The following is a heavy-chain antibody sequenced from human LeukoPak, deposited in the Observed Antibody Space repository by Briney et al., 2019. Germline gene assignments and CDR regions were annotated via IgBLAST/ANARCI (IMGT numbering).Heavy chain of an antibody. CDR1: GYTFTGYY. J-gene: IGHJ4*02. CDR2: INPNSGGT. D-gene: IGHD6-19*01. CDR3: ARDHYNSSGWYSGGDY. Sequence: ASVKVSCKASGYTFTGYYMHWVRQAPGQGLEWMGWINPNSGGTNYAQKFQGRVTMTRDTSISTAYMELSTLRSDDTAVYYCARDHYNSSGWYSGGDYWGQGTLVTVSS. V-gene: IGHV1-2*02.